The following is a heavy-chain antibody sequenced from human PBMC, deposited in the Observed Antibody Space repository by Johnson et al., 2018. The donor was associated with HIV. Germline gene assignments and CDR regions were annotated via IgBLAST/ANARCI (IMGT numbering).Heavy chain of an antibody. Sequence: QMLLVESGGGVVQPGRSLRLSCAASGFTFSSSDMHWVRQAPGKGRVWVAVISDDGRNKDYADSVKGRFTISRDNSKNTLYLQMNSLRAEDTAVYYCAKLPVLYGDFDDAFNIWGQGTMVTVSS. CDR3: AKLPVLYGDFDDAFNI. V-gene: IGHV3-30*18. D-gene: IGHD4-17*01. CDR2: ISDDGRNK. J-gene: IGHJ3*02. CDR1: GFTFSSSD.